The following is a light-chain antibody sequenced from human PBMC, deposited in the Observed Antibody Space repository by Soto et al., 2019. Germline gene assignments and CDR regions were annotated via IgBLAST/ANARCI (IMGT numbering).Light chain of an antibody. V-gene: IGKV3-20*01. CDR3: QQYDSSPVT. CDR2: GAS. Sequence: EIVLTQSPGTLSLSPGKRATLPCRASKSVSSSYLAWYQQKPGQAPRLLIYGASSRATGIPDRFSGSGSGTDFTLTISRLEPEDFAVYYCQQYDSSPVTFGQGTKVEIK. J-gene: IGKJ1*01. CDR1: KSVSSSY.